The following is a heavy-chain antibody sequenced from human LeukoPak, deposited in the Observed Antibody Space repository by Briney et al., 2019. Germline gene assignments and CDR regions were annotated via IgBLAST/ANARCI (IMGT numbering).Heavy chain of an antibody. CDR2: ISGSGGST. Sequence: GGSLRLSCAASGFTFSSYAMSWVRQAPGKGPEWVSAISGSGGSTYYADSVKGRFTISRDNSKNTLYLQMNSLRAEDTAVYYCAKNGQDYDFWSGYHPIDYWGQGTLVTVSS. J-gene: IGHJ4*02. V-gene: IGHV3-23*01. CDR3: AKNGQDYDFWSGYHPIDY. D-gene: IGHD3-3*01. CDR1: GFTFSSYA.